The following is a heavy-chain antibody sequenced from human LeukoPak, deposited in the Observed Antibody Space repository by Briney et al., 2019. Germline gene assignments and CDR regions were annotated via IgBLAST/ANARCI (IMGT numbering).Heavy chain of an antibody. V-gene: IGHV4-34*01. CDR3: ARNRAYGSGSYRYYYYYYMDV. J-gene: IGHJ6*03. CDR1: GGSFSGYY. D-gene: IGHD3-10*01. CDR2: INHSGST. Sequence: SETLSLTCAVYGGSFSGYYWSWIRQPPGKGLEWIGEINHSGSTNYNPSLKSRVTISVDTSKNQFSLKLSSVTAADTAVYYCARNRAYGSGSYRYYYYYYMDVWGKGTTVTVSS.